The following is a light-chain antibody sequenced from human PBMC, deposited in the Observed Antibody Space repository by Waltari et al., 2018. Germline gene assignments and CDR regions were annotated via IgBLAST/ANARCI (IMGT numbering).Light chain of an antibody. J-gene: IGLJ3*02. CDR2: DVS. V-gene: IGLV2-23*02. CDR1: SSDIGTYNL. CDR3: CSYAIINSGV. Sequence: QSALTQPASVSGSPGQSITISCIGTSSDIGTYNLVSWYQQYPGKAPKLIIFDVSKRPSGSAHRCSGSKSANTASLIISGLQAEDEADYYCCSYAIINSGVFGGGTKVTVL.